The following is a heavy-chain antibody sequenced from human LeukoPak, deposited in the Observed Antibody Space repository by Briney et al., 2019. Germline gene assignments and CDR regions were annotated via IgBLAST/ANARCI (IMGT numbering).Heavy chain of an antibody. CDR2: INSDGSST. CDR3: ARVVESDAFDI. V-gene: IGHV3-74*01. J-gene: IGHJ3*02. D-gene: IGHD2-21*01. CDR1: GFPFSSYV. Sequence: GGSLRLSCAASGFPFSSYVMSWVRQAPGKGLQWVSRINSDGSSTSYADSVKGRFTISRGNAKNTLYLQMNSLRAEDTAVYYCARVVESDAFDIWGQGTMVTVSS.